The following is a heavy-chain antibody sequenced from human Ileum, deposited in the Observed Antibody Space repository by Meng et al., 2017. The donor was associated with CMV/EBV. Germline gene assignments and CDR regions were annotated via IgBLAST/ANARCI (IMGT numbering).Heavy chain of an antibody. V-gene: IGHV1-2*02. CDR1: GYTFTDYY. Sequence: SGYTFTDYYMHWVRQAPGQGLEWMGWINPNSGGTNYAQSFQGRLTMTTDTSITTAYMEMNRLRPDDTGVYFCARLDSFGVVISRDYWGQGALVTVSS. CDR2: INPNSGGT. J-gene: IGHJ4*02. CDR3: ARLDSFGVVISRDY. D-gene: IGHD3-3*01.